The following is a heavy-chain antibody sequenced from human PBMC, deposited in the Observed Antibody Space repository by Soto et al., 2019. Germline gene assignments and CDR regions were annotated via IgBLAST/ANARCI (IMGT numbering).Heavy chain of an antibody. CDR2: IYDARRT. J-gene: IGHJ4*02. CDR1: GEDLNSYY. V-gene: IGHV4-34*01. CDR3: ARHKYHSSGPSAY. D-gene: IGHD3-22*01. Sequence: SETLSLTCAVYGEDLNSYYWSWIRQAPGKGLEWIGEIYDARRTTYNPSQRSRVTIYAVASSQQFTLKLSSVTAADTALYYCARHKYHSSGPSAYWGQGTLVTVSS.